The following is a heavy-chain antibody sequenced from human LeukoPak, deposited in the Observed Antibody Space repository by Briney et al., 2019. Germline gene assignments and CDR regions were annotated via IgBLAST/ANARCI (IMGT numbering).Heavy chain of an antibody. D-gene: IGHD1-26*01. CDR1: GLIFSDKW. CDR3: TTTQYSDSSLRY. Sequence: PGGALRLSCAASGLIFSDKWMAWLRQAPGRGLEWVARIKSKDVGGTAANAAPVEGRFTISRDDSKNTVYLQMNSLKTEDTAVYYCTTTQYSDSSLRYWGQGTPVTVSS. CDR2: IKSKDVGGTA. J-gene: IGHJ4*02. V-gene: IGHV3-15*01.